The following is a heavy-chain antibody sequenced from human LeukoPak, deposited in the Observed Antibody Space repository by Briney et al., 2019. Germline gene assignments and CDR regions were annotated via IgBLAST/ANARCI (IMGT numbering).Heavy chain of an antibody. CDR3: ARGLGVEGSSGYLSG. CDR2: INHSGST. J-gene: IGHJ4*02. Sequence: PSETQSLTCAVYGGSFSGYYWSWIRQPPGKGLEWIGEINHSGSTNYNPSLKSRVTISVDTSKNQFSLKLSSVTAADTAVYYCARGLGVEGSSGYLSGWGQGTLVTVSS. V-gene: IGHV4-34*01. D-gene: IGHD3-22*01. CDR1: GGSFSGYY.